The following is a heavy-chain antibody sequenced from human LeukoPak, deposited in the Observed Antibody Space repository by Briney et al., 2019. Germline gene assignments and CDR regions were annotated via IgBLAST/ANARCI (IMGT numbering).Heavy chain of an antibody. D-gene: IGHD4-23*01. Sequence: ASVKVSCKASGGTFSSYAISWVRQAPGQGLEWMGGIIPIFGTANYAQKFQGRVTITTDESTSTAYMELSSLRSEDTAVYYCASGGVKGYFDYWGQGTLVTVSS. CDR2: IIPIFGTA. V-gene: IGHV1-69*05. CDR1: GGTFSSYA. CDR3: ASGGVKGYFDY. J-gene: IGHJ4*02.